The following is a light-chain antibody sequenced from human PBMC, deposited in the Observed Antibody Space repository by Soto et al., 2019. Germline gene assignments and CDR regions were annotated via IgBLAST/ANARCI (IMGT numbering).Light chain of an antibody. V-gene: IGLV1-40*01. CDR1: SSNIGAGYD. Sequence: QSVLTQPPSVSGAPGQRVTISCTGSSSNIGAGYDVHWYQHLPGTAPNLLIYGNNNRPSGVPDRFSGSKSGTSASLAITGLQAEDEADYYCQSYDSSLSASVFGGGTKLTVL. J-gene: IGLJ2*01. CDR2: GNN. CDR3: QSYDSSLSASV.